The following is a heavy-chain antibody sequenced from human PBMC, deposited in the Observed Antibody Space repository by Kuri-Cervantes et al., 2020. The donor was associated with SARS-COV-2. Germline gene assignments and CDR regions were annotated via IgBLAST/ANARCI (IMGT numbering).Heavy chain of an antibody. V-gene: IGHV3-23*01. CDR1: GFTFSDYY. D-gene: IGHD4-17*01. CDR3: AKDQGSDYGDQLDF. Sequence: GESLKISCAASGFTFSDYYMSWIRQAPGKGLEWVSAISGSGGNIYYADSIKGRFTISRDSSKDTLYLQMNSLRAEDTAIYYCAKDQGSDYGDQLDFWGQGTLVTVSS. CDR2: ISGSGGNI. J-gene: IGHJ4*02.